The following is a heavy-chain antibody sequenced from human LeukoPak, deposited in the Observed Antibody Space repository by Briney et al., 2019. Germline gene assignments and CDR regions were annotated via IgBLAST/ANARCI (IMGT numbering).Heavy chain of an antibody. CDR2: INHSGRT. CDR1: GGSSSGYY. J-gene: IGHJ4*02. Sequence: PPETLSLTCAVYGGSSSGYYWSWIRQPPGKGRGWIGEINHSGRTNYNPSLKSRVTISVDTSKNQFSLKLSSVTAADTAVYYCARTQDTAMVDYWGQGTLVTVSS. D-gene: IGHD5-18*01. V-gene: IGHV4-34*01. CDR3: ARTQDTAMVDY.